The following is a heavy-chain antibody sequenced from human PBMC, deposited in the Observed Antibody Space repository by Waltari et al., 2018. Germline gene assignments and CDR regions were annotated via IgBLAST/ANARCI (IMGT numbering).Heavy chain of an antibody. J-gene: IGHJ5*02. D-gene: IGHD6-13*01. CDR3: ARGLTSSSWSGWFDP. V-gene: IGHV4-34*01. CDR2: INHSGST. CDR1: GGSFSGYY. Sequence: QVQLQQWGAGLLKPSETLSLTCAVYGGSFSGYYWSWIRQPPGKGLEWIGEINHSGSTYYNPSLKSRVTISVDTSKNQFSLKLSSVTAADTAVYYCARGLTSSSWSGWFDPWGQGTLVTVSS.